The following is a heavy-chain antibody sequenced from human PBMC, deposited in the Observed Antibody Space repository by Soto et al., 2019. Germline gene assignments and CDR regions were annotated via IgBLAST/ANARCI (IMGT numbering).Heavy chain of an antibody. V-gene: IGHV4-30-4*01. J-gene: IGHJ6*02. Sequence: QVQLQESGPGLVKPSQTLSLTCTVSGGSISSGDYYWSWIRQPPGKGLEWIGYIYYSGSTYYNPSLKSRVTISVDTSPRQFSLKLSSVTAAETAVYYCARGVDGDGPNNPSSYYYYYGMDVWGQGTTVTVSS. CDR3: ARGVDGDGPNNPSSYYYYYGMDV. D-gene: IGHD4-17*01. CDR1: GGSISSGDYY. CDR2: IYYSGST.